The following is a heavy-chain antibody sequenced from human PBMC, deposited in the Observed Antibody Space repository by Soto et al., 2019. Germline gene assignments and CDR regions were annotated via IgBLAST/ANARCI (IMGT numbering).Heavy chain of an antibody. CDR1: GFTFSSYS. V-gene: IGHV3-48*01. D-gene: IGHD3-3*01. CDR3: AREKTSTYYDFWSVYLLDDKPIYYMDV. J-gene: IGHJ6*03. Sequence: EVQLVESGGGLVQPGGSLRLSCAASGFTFSSYSMNWVRQAPGKGLEWVSYISSSSSTIYYADSVKGRFTISRDNAKNSLYLQMNSLRAEDATVYYCAREKTSTYYDFWSVYLLDDKPIYYMDVWGKGTTGTVSS. CDR2: ISSSSSTI.